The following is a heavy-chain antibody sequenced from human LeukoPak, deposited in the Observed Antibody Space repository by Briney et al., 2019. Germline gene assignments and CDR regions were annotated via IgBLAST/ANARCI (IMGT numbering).Heavy chain of an antibody. CDR3: ARDNAYYYGSGSSPYFDY. Sequence: ASVKVSCKASGYIFTTHYMHWVRQAPGQGLEWMGVIQPSGGRTWYAQKFQGRVTMTRDMSTSTDYMELSSLRSDDTAVYYCARDNAYYYGSGSSPYFDYWGQGTLVTVSS. V-gene: IGHV1-46*01. CDR2: IQPSGGRT. CDR1: GYIFTTHY. J-gene: IGHJ4*02. D-gene: IGHD3-10*01.